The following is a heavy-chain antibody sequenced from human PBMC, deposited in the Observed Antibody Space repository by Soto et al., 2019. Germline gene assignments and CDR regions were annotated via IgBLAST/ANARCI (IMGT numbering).Heavy chain of an antibody. CDR2: AYYSGDT. CDR1: GGSISRYY. Sequence: SETLSLTCSVSGGSISRYYWSWIRQPPGKGLEWIGYAYYSGDTGYNPSLKSRVTMAVNTSKSQVSLKLSSVTAADTAVYYCARDRSTYGGGGTGEVKENWFDPWGQGALVTVSS. V-gene: IGHV4-59*01. D-gene: IGHD2-8*01. CDR3: ARDRSTYGGGGTGEVKENWFDP. J-gene: IGHJ5*02.